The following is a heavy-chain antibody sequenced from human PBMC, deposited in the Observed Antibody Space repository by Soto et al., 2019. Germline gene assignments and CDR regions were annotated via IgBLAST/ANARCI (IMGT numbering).Heavy chain of an antibody. V-gene: IGHV1-3*01. CDR1: GYIFSTYT. CDR3: ARVSFETSGYADY. D-gene: IGHD3-22*01. Sequence: QVHLAQSGAEVKKPGASVKVSCKASGYIFSTYTMHWVRQAPGQRLEWMGWINAANGNTKYSQNFQGRVTISRDTSASTAYLELSSLRSEDTAVYYCARVSFETSGYADYWGQGTLVTVSS. J-gene: IGHJ4*02. CDR2: INAANGNT.